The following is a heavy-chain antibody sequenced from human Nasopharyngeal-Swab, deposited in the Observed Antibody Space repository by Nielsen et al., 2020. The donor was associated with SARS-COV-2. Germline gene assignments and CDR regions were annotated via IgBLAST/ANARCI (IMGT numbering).Heavy chain of an antibody. J-gene: IGHJ6*03. CDR1: GFTFSDYY. V-gene: IGHV3-11*01. Sequence: GESLKISCAASGFTFSDYYMSWIRQAPGKGLEWVSYISSSGSTIYYADSVKGRFTISRDNAKNSLYLQMNSLRAEDTAVYYCARVLYYYDSSRLRDYYYYYYMDVWGKGTTVTVSS. D-gene: IGHD3-22*01. CDR2: ISSSGSTI. CDR3: ARVLYYYDSSRLRDYYYYYYMDV.